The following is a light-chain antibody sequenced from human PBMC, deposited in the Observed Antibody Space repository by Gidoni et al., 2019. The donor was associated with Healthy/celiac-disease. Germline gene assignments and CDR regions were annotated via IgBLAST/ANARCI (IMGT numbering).Light chain of an antibody. V-gene: IGKV3-11*01. CDR3: QQRRNWPPT. CDR1: QSVSSC. CDR2: DAS. Sequence: FVLTQSPATLSLSPGERATLSCRASQSVSSCLAWYQQKPGQAPRLLIYDASNRATGIPARFSGSGSGTDFTLTISSLEPEDYAVYYCQQRRNWPPTFGPGTKVDIK. J-gene: IGKJ3*01.